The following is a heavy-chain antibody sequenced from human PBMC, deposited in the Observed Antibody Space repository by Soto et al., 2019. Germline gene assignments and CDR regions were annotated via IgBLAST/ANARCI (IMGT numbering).Heavy chain of an antibody. V-gene: IGHV4-34*01. J-gene: IGHJ5*02. CDR3: ARARDIVVVPAAAYNWFDP. Sequence: SETLSLTCAVYGGSFSGYYWSWIRQPPGKGLEWIGEINHSGSTNYNPSLKSRVTISVDTSKNQFSLKLSSVTAADTAVYYCARARDIVVVPAAAYNWFDPWGQGTLVTVSS. CDR1: GGSFSGYY. CDR2: INHSGST. D-gene: IGHD2-2*01.